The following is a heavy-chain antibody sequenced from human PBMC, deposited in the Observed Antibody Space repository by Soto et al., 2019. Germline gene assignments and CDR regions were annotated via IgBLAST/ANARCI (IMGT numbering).Heavy chain of an antibody. CDR1: GYPLTDLS. Sequence: QVQVVQSGAEVKKPGASVKVSCKVSGYPLTDLSVHWVRQPPGKGLEWMGGFDPEDGETLYSQKFQDRVTLTKDTSTDSSYLIMTSLGSEDTALYYCATARLGGTLWFDYWGRGTLVTVSS. D-gene: IGHD1-26*01. CDR2: FDPEDGET. V-gene: IGHV1-24*01. J-gene: IGHJ4*02. CDR3: ATARLGGTLWFDY.